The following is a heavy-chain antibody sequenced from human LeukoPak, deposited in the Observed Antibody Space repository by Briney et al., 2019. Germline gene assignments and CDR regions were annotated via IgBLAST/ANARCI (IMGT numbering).Heavy chain of an antibody. CDR2: IYTSGST. D-gene: IGHD3-22*01. CDR1: GGSISSYY. CDR3: ARGKYDTSGYYQQFDF. J-gene: IGHJ4*02. V-gene: IGHV4-4*07. Sequence: PSETLSLTCTVSGGSISSYYWSWIRQPAGKGLERIGRIYTSGSTNYNPSLESRVTMSVETSKNQLSLKLSSVTAADTAVYYCARGKYDTSGYYQQFDFWGQGTLVTVSS.